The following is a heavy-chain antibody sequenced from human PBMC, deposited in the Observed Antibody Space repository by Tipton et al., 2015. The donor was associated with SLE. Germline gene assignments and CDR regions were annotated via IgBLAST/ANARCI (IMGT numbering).Heavy chain of an antibody. V-gene: IGHV4-39*07. Sequence: TLSLTCTVSGGSVSSGSYYWSWIRQPPGKGLEWIGSIYHSGSTYYNPSLKSRVTISVDTSKNQFSLKLSSVTAADTAVYYCARLIRGNSDYWGQGTLVTVSS. CDR1: GGSVSSGSYY. CDR3: ARLIRGNSDY. CDR2: IYHSGST. J-gene: IGHJ4*02. D-gene: IGHD4-23*01.